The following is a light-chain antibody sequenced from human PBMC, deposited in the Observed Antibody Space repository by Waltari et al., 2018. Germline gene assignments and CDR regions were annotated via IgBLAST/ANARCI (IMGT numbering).Light chain of an antibody. CDR3: QSYDSSLSAV. CDR1: RSNIGAGYD. Sequence: QSALTQPPSVSGAPGHSVTISCTGSRSNIGAGYDVHWYQQLPGAAPKLLIYAFSNRPSRVPDRFYGSKSGPSASLALNGLQAEDEAIYYCQSYDSSLSAVFGGGTKVTVL. CDR2: AFS. V-gene: IGLV1-40*01. J-gene: IGLJ3*02.